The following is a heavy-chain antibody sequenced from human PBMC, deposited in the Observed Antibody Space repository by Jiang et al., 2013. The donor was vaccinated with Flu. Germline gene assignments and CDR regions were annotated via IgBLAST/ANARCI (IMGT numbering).Heavy chain of an antibody. Sequence: IYWDDDKRYSPSLKSRLTITKDTSKSQVVLTMSNMDRLDTATYYCALRIRGSYWIFDYWGQGTPVTVSS. CDR3: ALRIRGSYWIFDY. CDR2: IYWDDDK. J-gene: IGHJ4*02. D-gene: IGHD1-26*01. V-gene: IGHV2-5*02.